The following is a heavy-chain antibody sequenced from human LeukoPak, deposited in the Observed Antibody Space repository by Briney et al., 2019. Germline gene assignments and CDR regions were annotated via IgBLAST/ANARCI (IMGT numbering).Heavy chain of an antibody. Sequence: ASVKVSCKASGYTFTSYDVNCVRQASGQGLEGMGWMNPNSGNTGYAQKFQGRVTMTRNTSISTAYMERSSRRSEDPAVYYCARGIAAADYYYYYYMDVWGKGTTVTVSS. D-gene: IGHD6-13*01. CDR3: ARGIAAADYYYYYYMDV. CDR2: MNPNSGNT. CDR1: GYTFTSYD. J-gene: IGHJ6*03. V-gene: IGHV1-8*01.